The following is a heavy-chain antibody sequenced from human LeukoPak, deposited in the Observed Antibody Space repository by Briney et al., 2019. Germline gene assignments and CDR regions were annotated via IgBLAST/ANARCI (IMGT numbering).Heavy chain of an antibody. V-gene: IGHV3-21*01. CDR1: GFTFSSYW. Sequence: GGSLRLSCAGSGFTFSSYWMSWVRQAPGKGLEWVSSISSSSSYIYYADSVKGRFTISRDNAKNSLYLQMNSLRAEDTAVYYCARDPSKTSPWYFDYWGQGTLVTVSS. J-gene: IGHJ4*02. CDR3: ARDPSKTSPWYFDY. CDR2: ISSSSSYI.